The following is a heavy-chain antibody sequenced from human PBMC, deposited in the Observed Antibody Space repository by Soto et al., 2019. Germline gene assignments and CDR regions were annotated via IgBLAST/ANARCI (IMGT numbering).Heavy chain of an antibody. CDR2: VNPNTGVT. D-gene: IGHD3-9*01. CDR1: VYTFTAFY. CDR3: TTLRLDH. J-gene: IGHJ5*02. V-gene: IGHV1-2*02. Sequence: GXSVKVSCQASVYTFTAFYMNWVRQAPGQGLEWMGWVNPNTGVTKYAQKFQGRVTMTRDTSINTAYMELSGLTSDDTAVYYCTTLRLDHWGQGSLVTVSS.